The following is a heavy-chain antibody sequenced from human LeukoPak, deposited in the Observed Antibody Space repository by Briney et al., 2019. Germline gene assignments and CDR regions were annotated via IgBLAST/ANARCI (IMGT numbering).Heavy chain of an antibody. CDR2: IIPIFGTA. D-gene: IGHD6-6*01. J-gene: IGHJ5*02. CDR1: GYTFSAYG. Sequence: SVKVSCKASGYTFSAYGLAWVRQAPGQGLEWMGGIIPIFGTANYAQKFQGRVTITTDESTSTAYMELSSLRSEDTAVYYCARHPAARPFAPSSMSNWFDPWGQGTLVTVSS. V-gene: IGHV1-69*05. CDR3: ARHPAARPFAPSSMSNWFDP.